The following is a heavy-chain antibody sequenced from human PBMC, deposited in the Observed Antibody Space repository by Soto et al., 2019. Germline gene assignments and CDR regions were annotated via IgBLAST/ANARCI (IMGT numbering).Heavy chain of an antibody. Sequence: GGSLRLSCVASGLTFSSYGMHWVRQAPGKGLEWVAFISYDESKKSYVDSVKGRFTISRDNFKNTLYLQMNSLRPEDMAVYYCAKDGALTGYCSSNNCYVPDYWGQGTLVTVSS. J-gene: IGHJ4*02. D-gene: IGHD2-2*01. CDR1: GLTFSSYG. CDR2: ISYDESKK. CDR3: AKDGALTGYCSSNNCYVPDY. V-gene: IGHV3-30*18.